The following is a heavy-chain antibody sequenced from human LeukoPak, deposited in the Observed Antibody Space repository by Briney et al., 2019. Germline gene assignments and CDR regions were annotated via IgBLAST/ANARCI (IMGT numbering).Heavy chain of an antibody. J-gene: IGHJ4*02. V-gene: IGHV3-64*01. CDR1: GFTFSSYA. CDR3: ARGYQV. CDR2: ISSNGGST. D-gene: IGHD2-2*01. Sequence: GGSLRLSCAASGFTFSSYAMHWVRQAPGKGLEYVSAISSNGGSTCYANSVKGRFTISRDNSKNTLYLQMGSLRAEDMAVYYCARGYQVWGQGTLVTVSS.